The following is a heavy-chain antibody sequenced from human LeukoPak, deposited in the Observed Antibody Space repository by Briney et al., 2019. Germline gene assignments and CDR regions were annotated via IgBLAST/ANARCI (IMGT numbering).Heavy chain of an antibody. D-gene: IGHD4-17*01. V-gene: IGHV1-2*02. CDR1: GYTFTGYY. Sequence: ASVKVSCKASGYTFTGYYMHWVRQAPGQGLEWMGWINPNSGGTNYAQKFQGRVTMTRDTSISTAYMELSRLRSDDTAVYYCARVRTTVTTEDAFDIWGQGTMVTVSS. J-gene: IGHJ3*02. CDR2: INPNSGGT. CDR3: ARVRTTVTTEDAFDI.